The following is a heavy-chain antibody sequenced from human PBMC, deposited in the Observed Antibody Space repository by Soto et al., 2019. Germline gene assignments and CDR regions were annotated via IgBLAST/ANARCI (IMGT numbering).Heavy chain of an antibody. CDR3: AKFSGYSPGY. J-gene: IGHJ4*02. CDR1: GFTFSSYA. V-gene: IGHV3-23*01. D-gene: IGHD5-18*01. CDR2: ISRSGNST. Sequence: EVQLLESGGGLVQPGGSLRRSCAASGFTFSSYAISWVRQAPGKGLEWVSAISRSGNSTYYAGSVKGRFTISRDNSKNTLSLQMNSLRAGDTAVYYCAKFSGYSPGYWGQGTLVTVSS.